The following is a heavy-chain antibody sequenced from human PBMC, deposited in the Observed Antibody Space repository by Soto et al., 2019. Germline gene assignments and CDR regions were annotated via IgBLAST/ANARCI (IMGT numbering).Heavy chain of an antibody. CDR3: ARLTYSSGWQDDC. J-gene: IGHJ4*02. V-gene: IGHV3-72*01. CDR2: TRNKANSYTT. D-gene: IGHD6-19*01. CDR1: GFNFSDHY. Sequence: EVQLVESGGGLVQPGGSLRLSCAASGFNFSDHYMDWVRQSPGKGLEWVGRTRNKANSYTTEYAASVKGRFTISRDISKNSVYVQMNSLKTEDTAVYYCARLTYSSGWQDDCWGQGTLVTVSS.